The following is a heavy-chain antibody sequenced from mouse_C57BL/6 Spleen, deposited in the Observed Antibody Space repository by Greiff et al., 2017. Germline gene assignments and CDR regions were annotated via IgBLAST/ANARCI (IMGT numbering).Heavy chain of an antibody. D-gene: IGHD2-4*01. CDR1: GFSFNTYA. J-gene: IGHJ3*01. Sequence: EVQLVESGGGLVQPKGSLKLSCAASGFSFNTYAMNWVRQAPGKGLEWVARIRSKSNNYATYYADSVKDRFTISRDDSESMLYLQMNNLKTEDTAMYYCVRSEIYYDYDNWFAYWGQGTLVTVSA. CDR3: VRSEIYYDYDNWFAY. CDR2: IRSKSNNYAT. V-gene: IGHV10-1*01.